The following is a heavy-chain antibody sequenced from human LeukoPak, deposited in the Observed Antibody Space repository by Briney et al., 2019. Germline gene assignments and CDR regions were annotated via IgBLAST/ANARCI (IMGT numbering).Heavy chain of an antibody. CDR3: AREDSGCQDY. CDR2: ISSSSSTI. CDR1: GFSFSSYS. D-gene: IGHD6-19*01. V-gene: IGHV3-48*02. J-gene: IGHJ4*02. Sequence: GGSLRLSCAASGFSFSSYSMNWVRQAPGKGLEWVSYISSSSSTIYYADSVKGRFTISRDNAKNSLYLQMDSLRDEDTAVYYCAREDSGCQDYWGQGTLVTVSS.